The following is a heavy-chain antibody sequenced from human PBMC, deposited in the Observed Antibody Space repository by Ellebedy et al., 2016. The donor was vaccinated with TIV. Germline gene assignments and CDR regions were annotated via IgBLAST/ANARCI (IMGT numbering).Heavy chain of an antibody. J-gene: IGHJ4*02. CDR1: GFSIGRDW. V-gene: IGHV3-7*03. D-gene: IGHD2-21*01. CDR3: VESRGFVLGC. CDR2: INRDGSER. Sequence: GGSLRLXXAVSGFSIGRDWMSWVRQSPRKGLEWVAFINRDGSERYYVDSVKGRFTISRDNAKNSLYLQMNSLRVEDTAVYYCVESRGFVLGCWGQGTQVTVSS.